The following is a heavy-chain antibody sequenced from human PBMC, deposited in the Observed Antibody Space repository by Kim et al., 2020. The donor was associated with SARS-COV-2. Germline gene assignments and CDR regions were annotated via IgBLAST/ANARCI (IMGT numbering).Heavy chain of an antibody. Sequence: GGSLRLSCAASGFTFSSYWMSWVRQAPGKGLEWVANIKQDGSEKYYVDSVKGRFTIPRDNAKNSLYLQMNSLRAEDTAVYYCARDLLYYYDSSGWDAFDIWGQGTMVTVSS. CDR2: IKQDGSEK. J-gene: IGHJ3*02. CDR1: GFTFSSYW. V-gene: IGHV3-7*01. D-gene: IGHD3-22*01. CDR3: ARDLLYYYDSSGWDAFDI.